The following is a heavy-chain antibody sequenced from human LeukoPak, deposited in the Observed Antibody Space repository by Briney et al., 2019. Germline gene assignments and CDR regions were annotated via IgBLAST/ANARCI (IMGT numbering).Heavy chain of an antibody. Sequence: AGSLRLSCAASGFTFSSYWMHWVRHAPGKGLVWVSRINTDGSSTSYADSVKGRFTISRDNAKNTLYLQMNSLRAEDTAVYYCAREFRYSKGDPFDYWGQGTLVTVAS. J-gene: IGHJ4*02. V-gene: IGHV3-74*01. D-gene: IGHD2-21*01. CDR3: AREFRYSKGDPFDY. CDR1: GFTFSSYW. CDR2: INTDGSST.